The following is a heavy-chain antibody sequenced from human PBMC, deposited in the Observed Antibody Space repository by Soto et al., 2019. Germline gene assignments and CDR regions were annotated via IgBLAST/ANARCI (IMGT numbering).Heavy chain of an antibody. CDR2: LSGNGVRT. V-gene: IGHV3-23*01. Sequence: QAGGSLRLSCAASGFTFSSYAMNWVRQAPGKGLEWVSSLSGNGVRTFYADSVKGRFTISGDNSQNTVYLQMSSLRGEDTAIYFCAKDDDRGGSMDVWGQGTTVTVSS. CDR1: GFTFSSYA. J-gene: IGHJ6*02. D-gene: IGHD1-1*01. CDR3: AKDDDRGGSMDV.